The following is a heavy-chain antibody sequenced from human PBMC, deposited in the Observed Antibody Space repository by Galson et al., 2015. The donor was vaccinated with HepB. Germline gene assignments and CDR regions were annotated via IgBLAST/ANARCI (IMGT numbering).Heavy chain of an antibody. CDR3: ARDRFWGGHYADY. CDR1: GFTFSSYG. V-gene: IGHV3-33*01. Sequence: SLRLSCAASGFTFSSYGMHWVRQAPGKGLEWVAIIWYDGSTKYYADSVKGRFTISRDNSKNTLYLQMNSLRVEDTAVYYCARDRFWGGHYADYWGQGTLVTVSS. D-gene: IGHD3-3*01. CDR2: IWYDGSTK. J-gene: IGHJ4*02.